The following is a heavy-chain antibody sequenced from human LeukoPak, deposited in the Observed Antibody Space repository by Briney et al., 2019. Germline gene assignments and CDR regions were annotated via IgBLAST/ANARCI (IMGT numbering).Heavy chain of an antibody. CDR1: GYTFTGYY. D-gene: IGHD3-22*01. CDR3: ARPRQAWLLPTRDFDY. J-gene: IGHJ4*02. Sequence: ASVKVSCKASGYTFTGYYMHWVRQAPGQGLEWMGWINPNSGGTNYAQKFQGRVTMTRDTSISTAYMELSRLRSDDTAVYYCARPRQAWLLPTRDFDYRGQGTLVTVSS. V-gene: IGHV1-2*02. CDR2: INPNSGGT.